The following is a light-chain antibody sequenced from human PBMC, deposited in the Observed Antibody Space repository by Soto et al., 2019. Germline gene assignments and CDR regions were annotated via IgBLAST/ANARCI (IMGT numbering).Light chain of an antibody. V-gene: IGLV2-14*01. CDR1: SSDVGGYKY. J-gene: IGLJ1*01. Sequence: QSVLTQPASVSGSPGQSITISCTGTSSDVGGYKYVSWYQQHPGKAPKLMMYEVSNRPSGVSNRFSGSKSGNTASLTISGLQTEDEADYYCNSFTGSTTFVFGTGTKLTVL. CDR3: NSFTGSTTFV. CDR2: EVS.